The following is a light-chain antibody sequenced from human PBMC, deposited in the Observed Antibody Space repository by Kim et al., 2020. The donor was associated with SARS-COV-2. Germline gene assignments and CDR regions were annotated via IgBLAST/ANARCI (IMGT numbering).Light chain of an antibody. CDR2: GAS. Sequence: EIVLTQSPGTLSLSPGERATLSCRASQNINNNYLAWYQHKPGQAPRLLIYGASSRATGIPDRFSGSGSGTDFTLTISRLAPEDFAVYYCQQYGSSPRTFGHGTKVDIK. CDR3: QQYGSSPRT. V-gene: IGKV3-20*01. CDR1: QNINNNY. J-gene: IGKJ1*01.